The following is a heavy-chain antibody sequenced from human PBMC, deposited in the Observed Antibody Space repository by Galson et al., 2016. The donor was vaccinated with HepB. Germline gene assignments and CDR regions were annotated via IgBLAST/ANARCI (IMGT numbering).Heavy chain of an antibody. CDR1: GFTFSSYS. Sequence: SLRLSCAASGFTFSSYSMSWVRQAPGKGLEWVSSISSSSSYIYYADSVKGRFTISRDNAKNSLYLQMNSLRAEDTAVYYCARDWIPYYYYGMDVWGQGTTVTVSS. V-gene: IGHV3-21*01. J-gene: IGHJ6*02. D-gene: IGHD5-18*01. CDR2: ISSSSSYI. CDR3: ARDWIPYYYYGMDV.